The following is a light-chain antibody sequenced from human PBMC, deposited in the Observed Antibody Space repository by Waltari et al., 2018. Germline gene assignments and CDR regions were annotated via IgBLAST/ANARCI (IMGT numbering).Light chain of an antibody. Sequence: ETLMTQSPATLSVSPGERATLSCRASQSVRSNLAWYQQRPGQAPRLLIYGASTRATDIPARFSGSGSGTEFTLTISSLQSEDFAVYYCQQYNDWHTFGQG. CDR3: QQYNDWHT. CDR1: QSVRSN. CDR2: GAS. J-gene: IGKJ2*01. V-gene: IGKV3-15*01.